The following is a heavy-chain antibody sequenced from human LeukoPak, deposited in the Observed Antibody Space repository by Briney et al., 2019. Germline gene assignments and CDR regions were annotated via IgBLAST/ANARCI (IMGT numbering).Heavy chain of an antibody. J-gene: IGHJ4*02. Sequence: PGGSLRLSCAVSGFTFSSDWMIWVRQAPGKGLEWVANINPDGSEKNYVDSVRGRFTISRDNAKNSLYLQMNSLRAEDTAVYYCARGVTGSSGKYYFDYWGQGTLVTVSS. CDR3: ARGVTGSSGKYYFDY. V-gene: IGHV3-7*01. CDR2: INPDGSEK. D-gene: IGHD6-6*01. CDR1: GFTFSSDW.